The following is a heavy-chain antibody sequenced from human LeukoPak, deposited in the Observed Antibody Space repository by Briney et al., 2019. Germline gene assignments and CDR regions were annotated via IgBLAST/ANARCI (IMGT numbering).Heavy chain of an antibody. CDR1: GFTFSSYS. CDR3: ARGGYCSNTSCYPSWFDP. D-gene: IGHD2-2*01. J-gene: IGHJ5*02. CDR2: ISSSSSTI. V-gene: IGHV3-48*01. Sequence: GGSLRLSCAASGFTFSSYSMNWVRQAPGKGLEWVSYISSSSSTIYYADSVKGRFTISRDNAKNSLYLQMNSLRAEDTAVYYCARGGYCSNTSCYPSWFDPWGQGTLVTVSS.